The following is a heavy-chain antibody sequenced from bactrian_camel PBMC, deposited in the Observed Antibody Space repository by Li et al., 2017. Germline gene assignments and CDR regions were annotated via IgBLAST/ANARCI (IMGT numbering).Heavy chain of an antibody. CDR2: ISNDGIT. D-gene: IGHD6*01. Sequence: HVQLVESGGGSVQAGGSVRLSCSMTGYAYNGYCWGWFRQAPGKACVLVSSISNDGITNYSNSVKGRFTISLDNAKNTAYLQMDRLKPQDTAVYYCEAEGLVPGTNDLPCLGQGTQVTVS. V-gene: IGHV3S53*01. J-gene: IGHJ4*01. CDR1: GYAYNGYC.